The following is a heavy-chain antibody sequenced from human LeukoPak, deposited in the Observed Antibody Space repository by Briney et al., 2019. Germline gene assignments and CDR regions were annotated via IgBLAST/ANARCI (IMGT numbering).Heavy chain of an antibody. J-gene: IGHJ2*01. V-gene: IGHV4-59*01. Sequence: SETLSLTCSVSGGSISGYYWSWIRQPPGKGLEWIGYIYSGGSSNYNPSLKSRVTISADASKNQLSLKVRSVTAADTAVYYCAREEGWYFDLWGRGTLVTVSS. CDR3: AREEGWYFDL. CDR2: IYSGGSS. CDR1: GGSISGYY.